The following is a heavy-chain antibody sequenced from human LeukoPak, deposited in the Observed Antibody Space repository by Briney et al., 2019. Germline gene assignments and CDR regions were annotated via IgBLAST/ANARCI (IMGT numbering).Heavy chain of an antibody. CDR2: INPNSGGT. V-gene: IGHV1-2*02. CDR1: GYTFTGYY. D-gene: IGHD3-22*01. Sequence: VKVSCKASGYTFTGYYMHWVRQAPGQGLEWMGWINPNSGGTNYAQKFQGRVTMTRDTSISTAYMELSRLRSDDTVVYYCARAGDSSGYYLYFDYWGQGTLVTVSS. J-gene: IGHJ4*02. CDR3: ARAGDSSGYYLYFDY.